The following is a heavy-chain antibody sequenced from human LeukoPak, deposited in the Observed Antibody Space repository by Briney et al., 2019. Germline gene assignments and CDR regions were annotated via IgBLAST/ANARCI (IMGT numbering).Heavy chain of an antibody. CDR2: ISGDGGST. V-gene: IGHV3-43*02. CDR1: GFTFDDYA. Sequence: GGSLRLSCAASGFTFDDYAMHWVRQAPGKGLEWVSLISGDGGSTYYADSVKGRFTISRDNSRNSLYLQMNSPRTEDTALYYCAKDRGLGQWLPYDWGQGTLVTVSS. CDR3: AKDRGLGQWLPYD. D-gene: IGHD6-19*01. J-gene: IGHJ4*02.